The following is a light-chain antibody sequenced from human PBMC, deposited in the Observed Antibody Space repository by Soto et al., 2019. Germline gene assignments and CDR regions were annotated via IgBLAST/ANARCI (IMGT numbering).Light chain of an antibody. V-gene: IGKV3-15*01. J-gene: IGKJ5*01. CDR3: QQSYTTTIT. CDR1: ESVRSN. CDR2: GAS. Sequence: EVVMTQSPATLSVSPGERATLSCRDSESVRSNLAWYQQRPGQAPRLVIYGASTRETGIPARFSGSGSGTDFTLTISSLQPEDFATYFCQQSYTTTITFGQGTRLEIK.